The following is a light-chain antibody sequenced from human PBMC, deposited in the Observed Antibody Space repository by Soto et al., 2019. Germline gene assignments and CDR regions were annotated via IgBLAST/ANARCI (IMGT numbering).Light chain of an antibody. CDR1: SSDVGDYNY. J-gene: IGLJ2*01. V-gene: IGLV2-14*01. CDR2: DVS. CDR3: SSYTSSSTLVV. Sequence: QSALTQPASVSGSPGQSITISCTGTSSDVGDYNYVSWYQQHPGKAPKLMIYDVSNRPSGVSNRFSGSKSGNTASLTISGLXXXXXXXXYCSSYTSSSTLVVFGGGTKLTVL.